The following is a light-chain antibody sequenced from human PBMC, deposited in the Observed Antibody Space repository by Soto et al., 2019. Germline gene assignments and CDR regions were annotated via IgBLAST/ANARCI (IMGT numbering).Light chain of an antibody. CDR1: RGISSSY. V-gene: IGKV3-20*01. CDR2: AAS. CDR3: QQYGASPPYT. Sequence: EIVLTQSPGTLSLSPGESTTLSCRASRGISSSYLAWYQQKPGQAHRLLIYAASTRATGIPDRFRGSGSATDFTLTISRLEPEDSAVYYCQQYGASPPYTFGQGTKLEIK. J-gene: IGKJ2*01.